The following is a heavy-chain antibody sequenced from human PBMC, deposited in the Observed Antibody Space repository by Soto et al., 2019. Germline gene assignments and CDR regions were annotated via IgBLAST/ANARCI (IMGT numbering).Heavy chain of an antibody. CDR3: AAYSSGWYDAFDI. CDR1: GFTFTSYA. J-gene: IGHJ3*02. V-gene: IGHV3-23*01. Sequence: TGGSLRLSCAASGFTFTSYAMSWVRQAPGKGLEWVSGISVSGVSTYYADSVKGRFTISRDYSKDTLFLQMKSLRAEDTAVYYCAAYSSGWYDAFDIWGQGTMVTVSS. CDR2: ISVSGVST. D-gene: IGHD6-19*01.